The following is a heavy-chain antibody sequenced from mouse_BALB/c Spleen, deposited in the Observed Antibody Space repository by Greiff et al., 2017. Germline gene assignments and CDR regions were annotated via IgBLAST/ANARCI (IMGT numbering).Heavy chain of an antibody. Sequence: EVHLVESGGGLVQPGGSRKLSCAASGFTFSSFGMHWVRQAPEKGLEWVAYISSGSSTIYYADTVKGRFTISRDNPKNTLFLQMTSLRSEDTAMYYCARNDPYYAMDYWGQGTSVTVSS. CDR2: ISSGSSTI. CDR3: ARNDPYYAMDY. CDR1: GFTFSSFG. V-gene: IGHV5-17*02. J-gene: IGHJ4*01. D-gene: IGHD2-3*01.